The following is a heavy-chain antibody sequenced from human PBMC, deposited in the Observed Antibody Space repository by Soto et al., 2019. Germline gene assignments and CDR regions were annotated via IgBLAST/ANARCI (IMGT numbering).Heavy chain of an antibody. J-gene: IGHJ4*02. CDR2: INHSGSS. CDR1: GGSFSGYD. D-gene: IGHD3-16*01. Sequence: SETLSLTCAVYGGSFSGYDWPWIRQPPGTGLEWIGEINHSGSSNYNPSLKSRVTISVDTSKNQFSLKLSSVTAADTAVYYCARRYGGHFAYWGQGTLVTVSS. CDR3: ARRYGGHFAY. V-gene: IGHV4-34*01.